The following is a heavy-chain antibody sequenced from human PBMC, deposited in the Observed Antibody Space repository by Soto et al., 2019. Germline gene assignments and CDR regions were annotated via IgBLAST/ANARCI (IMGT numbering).Heavy chain of an antibody. Sequence: QVQLQESGPGLVKPSETLSLICSVSGDSISGNYWNWIRQPPGKGLEWIGYIYYSGTTNYNPSPKSRVTISVDTSKNQFSLKPSSVTAADTAVYYCARDGPSSVLEYWGQGTLVTVSS. CDR2: IYYSGTT. CDR3: ARDGPSSVLEY. D-gene: IGHD6-19*01. J-gene: IGHJ4*02. V-gene: IGHV4-59*01. CDR1: GDSISGNY.